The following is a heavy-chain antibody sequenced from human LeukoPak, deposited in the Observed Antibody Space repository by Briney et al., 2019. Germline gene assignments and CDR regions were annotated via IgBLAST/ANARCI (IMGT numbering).Heavy chain of an antibody. D-gene: IGHD1-1*01. Sequence: GGSLRLSCEASGFSFSDYYMSWIRQVPGEGLEWISYIKSGGTTTHYSDSVKGRFTISRDDAKNSLFLQMNSLRAEDTAVYYCATTHYRPYWGQGTLVTVSS. J-gene: IGHJ4*02. CDR1: GFSFSDYY. CDR2: IKSGGTTT. CDR3: ATTHYRPY. V-gene: IGHV3-11*01.